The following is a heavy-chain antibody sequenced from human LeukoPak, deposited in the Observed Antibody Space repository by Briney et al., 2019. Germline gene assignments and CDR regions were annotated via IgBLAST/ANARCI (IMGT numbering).Heavy chain of an antibody. CDR3: AKHNGGGVVSYVAPGPPDYFDH. Sequence: KPSETLSLTCTVSGGSISSSSYYWGWVRQPPGKGPKCIGSIYFSGSVYYNPSLRSRVTISLDTSTKQLSLKLSSVTVADTAIYYCAKHNGGGVVSYVAPGPPDYFDHWGQGALVIVSS. CDR2: IYFSGSV. J-gene: IGHJ4*02. CDR1: GGSISSSSYY. V-gene: IGHV4-39*01. D-gene: IGHD1-26*01.